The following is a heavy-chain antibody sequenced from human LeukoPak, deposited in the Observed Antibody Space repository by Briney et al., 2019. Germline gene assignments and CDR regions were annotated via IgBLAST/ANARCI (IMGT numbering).Heavy chain of an antibody. CDR3: ARAGRYCSSTSCQGVIDY. D-gene: IGHD2-2*01. Sequence: GGSLRLSCAASGFTFSSYGMSWVRQAPGKGLEWVSGISGSGGSTYYADSVKGRFTISRDNSKNTLYLQMNSLRAEDTAVYYCARAGRYCSSTSCQGVIDYWGQGTLVTVSS. J-gene: IGHJ4*02. CDR2: ISGSGGST. CDR1: GFTFSSYG. V-gene: IGHV3-23*01.